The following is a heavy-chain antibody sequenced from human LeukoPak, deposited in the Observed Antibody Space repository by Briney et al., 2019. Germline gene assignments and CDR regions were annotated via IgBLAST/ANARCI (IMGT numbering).Heavy chain of an antibody. CDR3: ARDYSSSWLYYFDY. CDR2: TRYDGSNK. J-gene: IGHJ4*02. D-gene: IGHD6-13*01. Sequence: GGSLRLSCAASGFTFSRYGMHWVRQAPGKGLEWVAFTRYDGSNKYYADSVKGRFTISRDNSKNTLYLQMNSLRAEETAVYYCARDYSSSWLYYFDYWGQGTLVTVSS. CDR1: GFTFSRYG. V-gene: IGHV3-30*02.